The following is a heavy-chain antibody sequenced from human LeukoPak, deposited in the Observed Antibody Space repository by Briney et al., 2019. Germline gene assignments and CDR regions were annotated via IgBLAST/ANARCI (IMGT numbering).Heavy chain of an antibody. CDR1: GFTFSTSW. CDR3: ARVLPNWNGVLDY. J-gene: IGHJ4*02. D-gene: IGHD1-1*01. Sequence: GGSLRLSCAASGFTFSTSWMHWVRQAPGKGLVWVSRIDSDGGSTTYADSVKGRFTISRDNAKNTLYLQMNSLRAEDTAVYYCARVLPNWNGVLDYWGQGTLVTVSS. CDR2: IDSDGGST. V-gene: IGHV3-74*01.